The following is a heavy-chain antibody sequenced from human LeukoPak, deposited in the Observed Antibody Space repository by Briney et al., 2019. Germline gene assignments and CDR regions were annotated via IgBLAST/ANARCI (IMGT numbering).Heavy chain of an antibody. D-gene: IGHD3-16*01. CDR1: GGSFSGYY. V-gene: IGHV4-34*01. CDR2: INHSGST. CDR3: ARLYYDYVWGSLDV. Sequence: SETLSLTCAVYGGSFSGYYWSWIRQPPGKGLEWIGEINHSGSTNYNPSLKSRVTISVDTSKNQFSLKLSSVTAADTAVYYCARLYYDYVWGSLDVWGQGTTVTVSS. J-gene: IGHJ6*02.